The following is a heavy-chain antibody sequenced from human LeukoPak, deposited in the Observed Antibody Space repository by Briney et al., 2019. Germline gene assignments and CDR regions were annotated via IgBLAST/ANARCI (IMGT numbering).Heavy chain of an antibody. Sequence: GGSLRLSCAASGFTFSSYEMNWVRQAPGKGLEWVSYISSSGSTIYIADSVKGRFTISRGNAKNSLYLQMNSLRAEDTAVYYCARERGYSGYDYFIDSPSDYWGQGTLVTVSS. CDR1: GFTFSSYE. D-gene: IGHD5-12*01. CDR3: ARERGYSGYDYFIDSPSDY. J-gene: IGHJ4*02. CDR2: ISSSGSTI. V-gene: IGHV3-48*03.